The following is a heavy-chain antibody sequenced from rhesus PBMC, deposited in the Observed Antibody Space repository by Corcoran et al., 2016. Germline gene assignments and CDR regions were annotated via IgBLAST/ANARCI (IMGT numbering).Heavy chain of an antibody. CDR2: IRNGGGST. D-gene: IGHD3-9*01. V-gene: IGHV3S5*01. Sequence: EVQLVESGGGLVQPGGSLRLSCAASGFTFSTYGMSWVRQAPGKGLEWVSFIRNGGGSTDNADSVKGRFTISRDNSKNTLSLQMNSLRAEDTAVYYCAKQYEDDYGYYYWTDYWGQGVLVTVSS. CDR1: GFTFSTYG. J-gene: IGHJ4*01. CDR3: AKQYEDDYGYYYWTDY.